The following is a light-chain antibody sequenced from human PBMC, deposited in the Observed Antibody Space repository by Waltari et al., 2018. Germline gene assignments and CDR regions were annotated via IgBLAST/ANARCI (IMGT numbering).Light chain of an antibody. CDR2: RNN. V-gene: IGLV1-47*01. CDR1: RSNIGSNY. CDR3: AAWDDSLSGRV. J-gene: IGLJ3*02. Sequence: QSVLTQPPSASGTPGQRVTISCSGSRSNIGSNYVIWYQQLPGTAPKLLIYRNNQRPSGVPDRFSGSKSGTSASLAISGLRSEDEADYYCAAWDDSLSGRVFGGGTKVTVL.